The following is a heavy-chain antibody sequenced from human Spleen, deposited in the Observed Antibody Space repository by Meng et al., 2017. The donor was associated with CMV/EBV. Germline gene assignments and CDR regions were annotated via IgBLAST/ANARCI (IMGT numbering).Heavy chain of an antibody. J-gene: IGHJ4*02. V-gene: IGHV3-15*04. CDR2: IECNSGGGTA. D-gene: IGHD1-26*01. CDR3: TTIGLGGSYSLDY. Sequence: GESLKISCAASGFTFSSYSMNWVRQAPGKGLEWIGRIECNSGGGTADYGAPVQGRFTISRDDSKNALYLQIHSLKTEDTAVYYCTTIGLGGSYSLDYLGQGTVVTVSS. CDR1: GFTFSSYS.